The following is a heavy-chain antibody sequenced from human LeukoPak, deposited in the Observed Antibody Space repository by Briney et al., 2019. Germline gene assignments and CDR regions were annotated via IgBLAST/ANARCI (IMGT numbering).Heavy chain of an antibody. J-gene: IGHJ3*02. CDR2: IYTSGST. Sequence: SETLSLTCTVSGGSISSYYWSWIRQPAGKGLEWIGRIYTSGSTNYNPSLKSRVTMSVDTSKNQFSLKLSSVTAADTAVHYCASTYYYDSSGYHHDAFDIWGQGTMVTVSS. CDR3: ASTYYYDSSGYHHDAFDI. CDR1: GGSISSYY. D-gene: IGHD3-22*01. V-gene: IGHV4-4*07.